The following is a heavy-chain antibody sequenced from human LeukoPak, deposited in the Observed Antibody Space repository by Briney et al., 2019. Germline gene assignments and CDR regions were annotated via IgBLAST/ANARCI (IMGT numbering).Heavy chain of an antibody. V-gene: IGHV4-59*01. Sequence: PSETLSLTCTVSGGSISNYYWSWIRQPPGKGLEWIGYIYYRGSTNYNRSLKSRVTISVDTSKNQFSLKLSSVTAADTAVYYCARVTRYYHVSANSYRPNWFDPWGQGTLVTVSS. CDR3: ARVTRYYHVSANSYRPNWFDP. D-gene: IGHD3-10*01. CDR1: GGSISNYY. J-gene: IGHJ5*02. CDR2: IYYRGST.